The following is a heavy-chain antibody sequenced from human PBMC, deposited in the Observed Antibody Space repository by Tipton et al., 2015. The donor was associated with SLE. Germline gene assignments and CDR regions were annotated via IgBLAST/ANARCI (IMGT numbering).Heavy chain of an antibody. Sequence: SLRLSCAASGFTFSDYYMSWIRQAPGKGLEWVSYISSSSSYTNYADSVKGRFTISRDNSNNSLYLQMNSLRAEDTAVYYCAGTGDLYYYYYMDVWGKGTTVTVSS. CDR2: ISSSSSYT. V-gene: IGHV3-11*06. CDR3: AGTGDLYYYYYMDV. CDR1: GFTFSDYY. J-gene: IGHJ6*03. D-gene: IGHD4-17*01.